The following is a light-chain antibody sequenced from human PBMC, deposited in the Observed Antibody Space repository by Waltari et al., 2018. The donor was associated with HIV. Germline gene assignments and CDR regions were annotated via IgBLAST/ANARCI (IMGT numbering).Light chain of an antibody. CDR1: TSNIGTNT. Sequence: QSVLTQPPSASGTPGQRVTISCSGSTSNIGTNTVNWSQQLPGTAPKLLIYRDHQRPSGVPGRFSGSKSDTSASLAISGLQSDDEANYYCATWDDSLNGPLFGGGTKLTVL. CDR3: ATWDDSLNGPL. CDR2: RDH. V-gene: IGLV1-44*01. J-gene: IGLJ2*01.